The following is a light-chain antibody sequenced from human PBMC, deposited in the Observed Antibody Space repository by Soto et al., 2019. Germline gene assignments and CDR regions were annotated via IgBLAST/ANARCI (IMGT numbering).Light chain of an antibody. CDR3: LLSYSGARA. CDR2: DTT. J-gene: IGLJ2*01. CDR1: TGAVTSGHY. Sequence: QAVVTQEPSLTVSPGGTVTLTCGSSTGAVTSGHYPYWFQQKPAQAPRTLIYDTTNKHSWTPARFSGSLLGGKAALTLSGAQPEDEADYYCLLSYSGARAFGGGTKLTVL. V-gene: IGLV7-46*01.